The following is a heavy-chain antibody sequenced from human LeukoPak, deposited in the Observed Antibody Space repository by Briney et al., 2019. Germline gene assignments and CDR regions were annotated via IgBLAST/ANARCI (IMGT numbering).Heavy chain of an antibody. V-gene: IGHV3-23*01. D-gene: IGHD1-26*01. CDR3: AKGSREWELLDAFDI. Sequence: GGSLRLSCTASGFTYSSYGMTWVRQAPGKGLEWVSGISGSGSRTDYADSVKGRFTISRDNAKNTLYLQMNSLRAEDTAAYYCAKGSREWELLDAFDIWGQGIMVTVSS. J-gene: IGHJ3*02. CDR2: ISGSGSRT. CDR1: GFTYSSYG.